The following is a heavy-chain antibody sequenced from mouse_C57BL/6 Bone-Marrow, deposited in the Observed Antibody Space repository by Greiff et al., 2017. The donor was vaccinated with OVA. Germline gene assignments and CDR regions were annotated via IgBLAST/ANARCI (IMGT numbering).Heavy chain of an antibody. Sequence: VQLQQPGAELVKPGASVKLSCKASGYTFTSYWMHWVKQRPGQGLEWIGMIHPNSGSTNYNEKFKSKATLTVDKSSSTAYMQLSSLTSEDSAVYYCAKGLTTVVAKYWYFDVWGTGTTVTVSS. CDR3: AKGLTTVVAKYWYFDV. CDR1: GYTFTSYW. J-gene: IGHJ1*03. V-gene: IGHV1-64*01. CDR2: IHPNSGST. D-gene: IGHD1-1*01.